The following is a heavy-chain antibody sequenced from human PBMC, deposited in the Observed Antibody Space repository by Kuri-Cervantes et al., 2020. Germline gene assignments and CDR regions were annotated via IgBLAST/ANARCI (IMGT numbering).Heavy chain of an antibody. Sequence: ASVKVSCKASGYTFAGYYMHWVRQAPGQGLEWMGWINPNSGGTNYAQKFQGRVTMTRDTSISTAYMELSRLRSDDTAVYYCASSTSLHGNVDYWGQGTLVTVSS. J-gene: IGHJ4*02. CDR1: GYTFAGYY. V-gene: IGHV1-2*02. D-gene: IGHD5-24*01. CDR3: ASSTSLHGNVDY. CDR2: INPNSGGT.